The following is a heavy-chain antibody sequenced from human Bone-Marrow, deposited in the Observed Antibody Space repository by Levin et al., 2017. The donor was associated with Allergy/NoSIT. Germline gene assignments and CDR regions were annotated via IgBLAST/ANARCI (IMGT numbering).Heavy chain of an antibody. J-gene: IGHJ4*02. Sequence: PGESLKISCAASGFTFSSYGMHWVRQAPGKGLEWVAVIWYDGSNKYYADSVKGRFTISRDNSKNTLYLQMNSLRAEDTAVYYCARPNGVSSTPPVGGGGQYYFDYWGQGTLVTVSS. V-gene: IGHV3-33*01. CDR3: ARPNGVSSTPPVGGGGQYYFDY. CDR1: GFTFSSYG. D-gene: IGHD2-2*01. CDR2: IWYDGSNK.